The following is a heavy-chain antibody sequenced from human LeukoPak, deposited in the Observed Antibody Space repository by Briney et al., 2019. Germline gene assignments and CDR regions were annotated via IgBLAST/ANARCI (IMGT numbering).Heavy chain of an antibody. CDR2: ISDSGSSA. CDR1: GFTFSNYA. D-gene: IGHD6-13*01. CDR3: ARGLYSSDN. V-gene: IGHV3-23*01. Sequence: GGSLRLSCVASGFTFSNYAMSWVRQAPGEGLGWVSGISDSGSSAYYADSVKGRFTISRDNSRNTLYLQMNSLRAEDTAVYYCARGLYSSDNWGRGTLVTVSS. J-gene: IGHJ4*02.